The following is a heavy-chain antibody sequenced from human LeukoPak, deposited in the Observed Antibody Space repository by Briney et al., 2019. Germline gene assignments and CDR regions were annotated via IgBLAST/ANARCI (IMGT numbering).Heavy chain of an antibody. D-gene: IGHD3-22*01. CDR1: GYTFIGYH. J-gene: IGHJ4*02. V-gene: IGHV1-2*06. Sequence: ASVKVSCKASGYTFIGYHIHWVRQAPGQGLEWMGRINPDNDDTKYPQKFQGRVTLTRDTSINTAFMEVHRLRSDDTAIYYCARASHYYDKSGYDYWGQGTLVTVSS. CDR2: INPDNDDT. CDR3: ARASHYYDKSGYDY.